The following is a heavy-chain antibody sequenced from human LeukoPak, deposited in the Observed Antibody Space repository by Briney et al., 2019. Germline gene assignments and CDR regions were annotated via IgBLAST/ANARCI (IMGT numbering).Heavy chain of an antibody. CDR3: ARDRGWSQTYGSGTYGLDY. CDR2: ISYDGINK. CDR1: GFTFSNFA. V-gene: IGHV3-30*04. D-gene: IGHD3-10*01. J-gene: IGHJ4*02. Sequence: PGGSLRLSCAASGFTFSNFALYWVRQAPGKGLQWVALISYDGINKYYSDSVKGRFTISRDNSRNTLYLQMNGLRAEDTAAYYCARDRGWSQTYGSGTYGLDYWGQGTLVTVSS.